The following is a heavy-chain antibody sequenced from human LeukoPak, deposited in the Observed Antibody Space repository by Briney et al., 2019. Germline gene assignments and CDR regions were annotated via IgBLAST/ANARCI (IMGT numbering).Heavy chain of an antibody. CDR2: ISAYNGNT. CDR1: GYTFTSYG. V-gene: IGHV1-18*01. CDR3: ARDLYDILTGYSKPRSARPYFDY. D-gene: IGHD3-9*01. Sequence: ASVKVSCKASGYTFTSYGISWVRQAPGQGLEWMGWISAYNGNTNYAQKLQGRVTMTTDTSTSTAYMELRSLRSDDTAVYYCARDLYDILTGYSKPRSARPYFDYWGQGTLVTASS. J-gene: IGHJ4*02.